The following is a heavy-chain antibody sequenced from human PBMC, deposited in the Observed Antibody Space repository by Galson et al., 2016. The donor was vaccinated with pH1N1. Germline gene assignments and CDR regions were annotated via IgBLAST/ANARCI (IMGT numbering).Heavy chain of an antibody. CDR3: ARDRVALTGIFDY. V-gene: IGHV4-61*02. Sequence: TLSLTCTVSGGSISSGSYYWNWIRQPAGEGLEWIGRLYTSGSTTYNPSLKSRFTMSVDTSKNQFSLRLTSVTAADTAVYYCARDRVALTGIFDYWGQGTLATVSS. CDR2: LYTSGST. CDR1: GGSISSGSYY. J-gene: IGHJ4*02. D-gene: IGHD6-13*01.